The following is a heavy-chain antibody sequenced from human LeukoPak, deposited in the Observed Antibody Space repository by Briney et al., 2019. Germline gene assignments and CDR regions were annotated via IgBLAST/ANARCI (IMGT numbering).Heavy chain of an antibody. CDR1: GGSFSGYY. Sequence: SETLSLTCAVYGGSFSGYYWSWIRQPPGKGLEWIGEINHSGSTNYNPSLKSRVTISVDTSKNQFSLKLSSVTAADTAVYYCARNPYCGGDCPLSLDYWGQGTLVTVSS. J-gene: IGHJ4*02. V-gene: IGHV4-34*01. CDR2: INHSGST. D-gene: IGHD2-21*02. CDR3: ARNPYCGGDCPLSLDY.